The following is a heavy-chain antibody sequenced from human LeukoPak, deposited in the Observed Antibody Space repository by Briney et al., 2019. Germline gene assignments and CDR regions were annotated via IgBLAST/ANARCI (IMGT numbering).Heavy chain of an antibody. CDR3: ARACCGGDCYPLGIDY. CDR2: INHSGST. CDR1: GGSFSGYY. D-gene: IGHD2-21*02. V-gene: IGHV4-34*01. J-gene: IGHJ4*02. Sequence: SETLSLTCAVYGGSFSGYYWSWIRQPPGKGLEWIGEINHSGSTNYNPSLKSRVTISVDMSKNQFSQKLSSVTAADTAVYYCARACCGGDCYPLGIDYWGQGTLVTVSS.